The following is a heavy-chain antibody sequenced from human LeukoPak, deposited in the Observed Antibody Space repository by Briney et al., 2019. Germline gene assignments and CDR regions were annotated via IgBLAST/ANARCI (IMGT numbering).Heavy chain of an antibody. J-gene: IGHJ4*02. CDR1: GFTFSSYS. CDR2: ISSSSSYI. CDR3: ARAPSSSWVDY. V-gene: IGHV3-21*01. D-gene: IGHD6-13*01. Sequence: GGSLRLSCAASGFTFSSYSMNWVRQAPGKGLEGVSSISSSSSYIYYADSVKGRFTISRDNAKNSLYLQMNSLRAEDTAVYYCARAPSSSWVDYWGQGTLVTVSS.